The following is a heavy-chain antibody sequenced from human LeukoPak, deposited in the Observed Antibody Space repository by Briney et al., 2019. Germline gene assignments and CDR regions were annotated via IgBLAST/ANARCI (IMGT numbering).Heavy chain of an antibody. D-gene: IGHD3-10*01. J-gene: IGHJ3*02. CDR2: ISGDRGST. CDR1: GFTFDDYA. Sequence: GGSLRLSCAASGFTFDDYAMHWVRQAPGKGLEWVSLISGDRGSTYYADSVKGRFTISRDNSKNSLYLQMNSLRTEDTALYYCAKDMRITMVRGVIIPDAFDIWGQGTMVTVSS. V-gene: IGHV3-43*02. CDR3: AKDMRITMVRGVIIPDAFDI.